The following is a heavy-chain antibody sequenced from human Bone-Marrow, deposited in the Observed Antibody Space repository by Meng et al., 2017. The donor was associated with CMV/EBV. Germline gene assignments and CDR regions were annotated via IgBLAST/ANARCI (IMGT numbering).Heavy chain of an antibody. D-gene: IGHD1-26*01. CDR2: IYYSGNA. CDR3: ARGGELRTVDY. CDR1: GGSSSSYY. J-gene: IGHJ4*02. V-gene: IGHV4-59*01. Sequence: SEPLSLTCTVSGGSSSSYYWSWIRQPAGKGLEWIGYIYYSGNANYNPSLKSRVTISVDTSKNQFSLKLSSVTAEDTAVYYCARGGELRTVDYWGQGTLVTVSS.